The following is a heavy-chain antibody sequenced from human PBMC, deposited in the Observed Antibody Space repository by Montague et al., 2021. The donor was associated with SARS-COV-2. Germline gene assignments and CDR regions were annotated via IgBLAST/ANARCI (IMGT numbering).Heavy chain of an antibody. CDR1: GGTMNSYF. J-gene: IGHJ3*02. CDR3: AREATRYYHESSGAFHI. V-gene: IGHV4-59*01. D-gene: IGHD3-9*01. Sequence: SETLSLTCTVSGGTMNSYFWSWIRQPPGKGLEWIGYIFCTGSTXXXPSXXXRVTISGDTSNYQLSLTLISVTAADTAVYYCAREATRYYHESSGAFHIWGQGTTVTVSS. CDR2: IFCTGST.